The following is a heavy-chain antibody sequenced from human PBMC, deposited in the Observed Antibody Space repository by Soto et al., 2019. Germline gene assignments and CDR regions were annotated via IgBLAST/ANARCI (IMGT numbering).Heavy chain of an antibody. V-gene: IGHV1-18*04. J-gene: IGHJ3*02. CDR1: VYTFTSYG. Sequence: XSVKVSCKASVYTFTSYGISWVRQAPGQGLEWMGWISAYNGNTNYAQKLQGRVTMTTDTSTSTAYMELRSLRSDDTAVYYCARDPAPGHDAFDTWGQGTMVTVSS. CDR2: ISAYNGNT. CDR3: ARDPAPGHDAFDT.